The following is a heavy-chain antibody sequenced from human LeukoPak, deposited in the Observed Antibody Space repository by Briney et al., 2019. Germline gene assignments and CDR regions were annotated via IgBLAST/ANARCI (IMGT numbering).Heavy chain of an antibody. Sequence: PSETLSLTCAVSGVSISSSNWWSWVRQPPGKGLEWIGEIYHSGSTNYNPSLKSRVTISEDTSKNQFSLKLSSVTAADTAVYYCARVGSSSWYFDYWGQGTLVTVSS. CDR1: GVSISSSNW. V-gene: IGHV4-4*02. D-gene: IGHD6-13*01. CDR3: ARVGSSSWYFDY. CDR2: IYHSGST. J-gene: IGHJ4*02.